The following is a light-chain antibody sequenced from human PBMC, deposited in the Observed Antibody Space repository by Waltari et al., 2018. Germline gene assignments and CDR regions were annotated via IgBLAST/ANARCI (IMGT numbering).Light chain of an antibody. CDR2: KDT. CDR1: ALPKQF. J-gene: IGLJ2*01. V-gene: IGLV3-25*03. CDR3: HSADYSGAFRV. Sequence: SYELTQPPSVSVSPGQTARNHCSGDALPKQFTSWYQQKPGQAPTLLVEKDTGRRPGIPERFSGSSSGTTVTLTISGVQAEDEGDYCCHSADYSGAFRVFGGGTKLIVV.